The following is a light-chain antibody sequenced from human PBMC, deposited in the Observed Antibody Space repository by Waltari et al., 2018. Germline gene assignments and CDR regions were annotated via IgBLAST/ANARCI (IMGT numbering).Light chain of an antibody. Sequence: EIVLTQSPGTLSLSPGERATLSCRASQSVSSSYLAWYQQKPGQAPRLLIYGASSRATGIPDRFSGSGSGTDFTLTISRLEPEDFAVCYCQQYGSSRTFGQGTKVEIK. CDR2: GAS. CDR1: QSVSSSY. CDR3: QQYGSSRT. V-gene: IGKV3-20*01. J-gene: IGKJ1*01.